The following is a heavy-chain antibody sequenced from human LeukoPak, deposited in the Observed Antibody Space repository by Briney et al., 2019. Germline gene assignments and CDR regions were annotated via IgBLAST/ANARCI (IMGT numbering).Heavy chain of an antibody. D-gene: IGHD2-21*02. CDR3: ARSPCGGDCYSGHFQH. J-gene: IGHJ1*01. Sequence: GESLTISCQGSGYTFTTYWIGCVRQMPGRGLEWMGIIYPGDSDTRYSPSFQGQVTISADKSINTAYLRWSSLKASDTAMYYCARSPCGGDCYSGHFQHWGQGTLVTVSS. CDR2: IYPGDSDT. CDR1: GYTFTTYW. V-gene: IGHV5-51*01.